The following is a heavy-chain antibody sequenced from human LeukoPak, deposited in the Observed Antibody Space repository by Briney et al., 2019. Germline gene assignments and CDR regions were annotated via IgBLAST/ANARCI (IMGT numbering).Heavy chain of an antibody. CDR3: ARRLNWGSSSYLDY. D-gene: IGHD7-27*01. CDR2: IYTSGST. CDR1: GGSISSGSYY. Sequence: TSETLSLTCTVSGGSISSGSYYWSWIRQPAGKGLEWIGRIYTSGSTNYNPSLKSRVTISVDTSKNQFSLNLTSVTAADTAVYYCARRLNWGSSSYLDYWGQGALVTVSS. J-gene: IGHJ4*02. V-gene: IGHV4-61*02.